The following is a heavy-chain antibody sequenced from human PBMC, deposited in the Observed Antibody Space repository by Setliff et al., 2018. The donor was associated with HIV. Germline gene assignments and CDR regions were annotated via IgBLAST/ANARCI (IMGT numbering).Heavy chain of an antibody. Sequence: ASVKVSCKASRYTFSTYAFHWVRQAPGQRLEWMGWINAANGDTKYSQKFQGIVTITRDKSASTAYMGLSSLRFEDTAVYYCARGRGAYDFWTSDNYYMGVWGNGTTVTVSS. D-gene: IGHD3-3*01. CDR2: INAANGDT. J-gene: IGHJ6*03. CDR3: ARGRGAYDFWTSDNYYMGV. CDR1: RYTFSTYA. V-gene: IGHV1-3*01.